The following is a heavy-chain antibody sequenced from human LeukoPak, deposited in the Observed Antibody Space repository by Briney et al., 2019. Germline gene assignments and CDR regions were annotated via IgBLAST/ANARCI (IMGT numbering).Heavy chain of an antibody. D-gene: IGHD3-3*01. Sequence: PSETLSLTCTVSGGSISSYYWSWIRQPPGKGLEWIGYIYYSGSTNYNPSLKSRVTISVDTSKNQFSLKLSSVTAADTAVYYCARSHLFYDFWSGYLWGQGTLVTVSS. J-gene: IGHJ4*02. CDR3: ARSHLFYDFWSGYL. CDR2: IYYSGST. CDR1: GGSISSYY. V-gene: IGHV4-59*01.